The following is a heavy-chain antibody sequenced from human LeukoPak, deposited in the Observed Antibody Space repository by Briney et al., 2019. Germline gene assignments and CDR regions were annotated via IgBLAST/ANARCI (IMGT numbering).Heavy chain of an antibody. CDR1: GFTFSSYA. D-gene: IGHD2-2*01. V-gene: IGHV3-23*01. CDR3: ARRPAIFMDGVYYYSMDI. J-gene: IGHJ6*02. CDR2: VSASADST. Sequence: GSLRLSCAASGFTFSSYAMSWVRQAPRKGLEWVSAVSASADSTYYADSVKGRFTISRDNSKNTLFLQMNSLRAEDTAVYYCARRPAIFMDGVYYYSMDIWGQGTTVTVSS.